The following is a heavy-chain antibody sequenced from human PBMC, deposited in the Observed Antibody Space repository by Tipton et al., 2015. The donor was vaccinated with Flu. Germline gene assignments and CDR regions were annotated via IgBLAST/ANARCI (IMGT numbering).Heavy chain of an antibody. Sequence: TLSLTCTVSGDSISSTSFYWGWIRQPPGKGLEWIGNIYYSGRTYYKSPLKSRVTISMDTSKNQFSLKLNSVSAADTAKYYCATVSTSAHYYSSALDVWGQGTTVTVSS. CDR1: GDSISSTSFY. CDR3: ATVSTSAHYYSSALDV. D-gene: IGHD5/OR15-5a*01. V-gene: IGHV4-39*07. CDR2: IYYSGRT. J-gene: IGHJ6*02.